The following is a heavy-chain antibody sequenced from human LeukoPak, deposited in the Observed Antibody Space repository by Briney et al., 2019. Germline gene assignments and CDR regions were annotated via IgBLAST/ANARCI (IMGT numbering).Heavy chain of an antibody. CDR3: TREESGGLFDY. D-gene: IGHD3-16*01. J-gene: IGHJ4*02. V-gene: IGHV1-46*01. CDR2: MNPSGGTT. Sequence: ASVKVSCKASGYTFSRYYIHWVRQAPGQGLEWMGKMNPSGGTTTYAQKFQGRVTVTRDTPTSTVNMEMSSLRPEDTAVYYCTREESGGLFDYWGQGTLLTVSS. CDR1: GYTFSRYY.